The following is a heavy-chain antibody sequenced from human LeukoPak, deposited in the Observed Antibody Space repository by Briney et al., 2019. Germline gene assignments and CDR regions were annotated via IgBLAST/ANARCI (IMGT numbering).Heavy chain of an antibody. D-gene: IGHD6-13*01. CDR3: AKEDSSSWSPNTDAFDI. Sequence: GGSLRLSCAASGFTFDDYAMHWVRQAPGKGLEWVSLISWDGGSTYYADSVKGRFTISRDNSKNTLYLQMNSLRAEDTAVYYCAKEDSSSWSPNTDAFDIWGQGTMVTVSS. CDR2: ISWDGGST. V-gene: IGHV3-43D*03. J-gene: IGHJ3*02. CDR1: GFTFDDYA.